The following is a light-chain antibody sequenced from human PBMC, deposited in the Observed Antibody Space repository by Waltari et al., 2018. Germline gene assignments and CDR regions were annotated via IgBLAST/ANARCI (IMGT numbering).Light chain of an antibody. J-gene: IGKJ1*01. Sequence: DVVMTQSPRSLPVTLGQPASISCRSSQSLVHSDGDTYLHWFQQRPGQSPRRLINKVSERAPGVPDGFSGRGSGHELRLEISTVEAENVGVYYCMQSTHWPPWTFGQGTKVEIK. CDR3: MQSTHWPPWT. V-gene: IGKV2-30*02. CDR2: KVS. CDR1: QSLVHSDGDTY.